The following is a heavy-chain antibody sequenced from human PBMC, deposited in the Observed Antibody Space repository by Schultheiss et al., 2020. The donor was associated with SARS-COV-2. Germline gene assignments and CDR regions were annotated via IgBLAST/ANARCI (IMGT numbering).Heavy chain of an antibody. CDR1: GGSFSGYY. V-gene: IGHV4-59*08. D-gene: IGHD2-2*01. Sequence: SQTLSLTCAVYGGSFSGYYWSWIRQPPGKGLEWIGYIYYSGSTNYNPSLKSRVTISVDTSKNQFSLKLSSVTAADTAVYYCARLIVVVPAAMRGWFDPWGQGTLVTVSS. CDR2: IYYSGST. CDR3: ARLIVVVPAAMRGWFDP. J-gene: IGHJ5*02.